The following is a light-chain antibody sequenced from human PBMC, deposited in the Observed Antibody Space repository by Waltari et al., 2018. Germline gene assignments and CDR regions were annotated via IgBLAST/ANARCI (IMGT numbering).Light chain of an antibody. V-gene: IGKV1-5*03. Sequence: DIQMTQSPSTLSASVGDRVTITCRASQSISSWLAWYQQKPGKAPKLLIYKASSLESGVPSRFSGSGSGTEFTLTISSLQPDDFANYYCQQYNSNLFTFGPGTKVDIK. CDR1: QSISSW. CDR3: QQYNSNLFT. CDR2: KAS. J-gene: IGKJ3*01.